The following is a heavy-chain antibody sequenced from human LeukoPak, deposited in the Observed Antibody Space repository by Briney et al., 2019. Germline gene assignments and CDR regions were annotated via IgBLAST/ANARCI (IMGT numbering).Heavy chain of an antibody. CDR1: GGSFSGYY. J-gene: IGHJ4*02. CDR3: ASSYLVTASPVDY. V-gene: IGHV4-34*01. Sequence: PSETLPLTCAVYGGSFSGYYWSWIRQPPGKGLEWIGEINHSGSTNYNPSLKSRVTISVDTSKNQFSLKLSSVTAADTAVYYCASSYLVTASPVDYWGQGTLVTVSS. D-gene: IGHD2-21*02. CDR2: INHSGST.